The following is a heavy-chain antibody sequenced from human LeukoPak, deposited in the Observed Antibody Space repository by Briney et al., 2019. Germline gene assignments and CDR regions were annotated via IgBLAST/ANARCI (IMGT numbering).Heavy chain of an antibody. CDR1: GGSISSSNW. CDR3: ARGGRDGYNYGVDY. V-gene: IGHV4-4*03. Sequence: PPGTLSLTCAVSGGSISSSNWWSWVRQPPGKGLEWIGEIHHSGSSNYNPSLKSRVTISVDTSKNQFSLKLSSVTAADTAVYYCARGGRDGYNYGVDYWGQGTLVTVSS. CDR2: IHHSGSS. J-gene: IGHJ4*02. D-gene: IGHD5-24*01.